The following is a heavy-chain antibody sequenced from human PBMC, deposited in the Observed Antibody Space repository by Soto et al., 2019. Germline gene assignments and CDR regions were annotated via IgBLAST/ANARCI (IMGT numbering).Heavy chain of an antibody. CDR3: TTGARQQLAPGDYYYYGMDV. Sequence: GWSLRLSCASSVFAFINVWMSWVRQAPGKWLEWVGRIKTKTDGGTTDYAAPVKGRFTISRDDSTNTLFLQMNSLQTEDTALYYCTTGARQQLAPGDYYYYGMDVWGQRTTVTVSS. D-gene: IGHD6-6*01. CDR2: IKTKTDGGTT. J-gene: IGHJ6*01. CDR1: VFAFINVW. V-gene: IGHV3-15*01.